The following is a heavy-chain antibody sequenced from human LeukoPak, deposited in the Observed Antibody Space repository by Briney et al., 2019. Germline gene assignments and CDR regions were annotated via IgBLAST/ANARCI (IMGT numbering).Heavy chain of an antibody. J-gene: IGHJ4*02. Sequence: PSETLSLTCAVYGGSFSGYYWSWIRQPAGKGLEWIGRISTSGSTSYNPSLKSRVTMSVDTSKNQFSLNLSSLTAADTAVYYCARDLGAAALYWGQGTLVTVSS. CDR2: ISTSGST. CDR1: GGSFSGYY. D-gene: IGHD6-13*01. CDR3: ARDLGAAALY. V-gene: IGHV4-4*07.